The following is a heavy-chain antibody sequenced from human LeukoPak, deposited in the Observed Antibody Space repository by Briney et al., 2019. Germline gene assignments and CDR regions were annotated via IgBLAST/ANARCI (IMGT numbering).Heavy chain of an antibody. CDR1: GFSFSSYD. CDR3: ARGRYPEY. V-gene: IGHV3-13*04. D-gene: IGHD2-2*01. J-gene: IGHJ4*02. Sequence: QPGGSLRLSCAASGFSFSSYDMHWVREATGKGLEWVSTIGPAGDTYYAGSVKGRFTISRENAKNSLYLQMNNLGVGDTAVYYCARGRYPEYWGQGTLVTVSS. CDR2: IGPAGDT.